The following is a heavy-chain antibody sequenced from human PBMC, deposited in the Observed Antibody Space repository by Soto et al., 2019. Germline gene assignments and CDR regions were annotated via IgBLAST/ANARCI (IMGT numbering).Heavy chain of an antibody. Sequence: ASVKVSCKASGYAFTSYGISWVRQAPGQGLEWVGWISASNGNTNYAQKLQGRVTMTTDTSTSTAYMELRSLRSDDTAVYYCARDLAVAPDDYWGQGTLVTVSS. CDR3: ARDLAVAPDDY. CDR2: ISASNGNT. J-gene: IGHJ4*02. D-gene: IGHD6-19*01. CDR1: GYAFTSYG. V-gene: IGHV1-18*01.